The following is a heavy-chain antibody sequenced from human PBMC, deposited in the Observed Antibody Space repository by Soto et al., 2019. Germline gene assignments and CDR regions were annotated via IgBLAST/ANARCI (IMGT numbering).Heavy chain of an antibody. V-gene: IGHV2-5*02. Sequence: QITLEESGPTLVKPTQTLPLTCAFSGFSLTTRDVGVGWIRQPPGKALEGLALIYWDDDERYSPSLKSRLTITKDISKNQVVLTMTKMDPVDTATYYCVRASGGGNSAYFDYWGQGTLVTVSS. CDR3: VRASGGGNSAYFDY. CDR2: IYWDDDE. J-gene: IGHJ4*02. D-gene: IGHD2-21*02. CDR1: GFSLTTRDVG.